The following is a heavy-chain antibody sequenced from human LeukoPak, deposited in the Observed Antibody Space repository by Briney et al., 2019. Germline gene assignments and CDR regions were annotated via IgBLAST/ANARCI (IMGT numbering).Heavy chain of an antibody. CDR2: FYYSGST. V-gene: IGHV4-59*01. D-gene: IGHD3-22*01. Sequence: SETLSLTCTVSGGSISSYHWSWIRQPPGKGPEWIGFFYYSGSTNYNPSLKSRVTISVDTSKNQFSLKLSSVTAADTAVYYCARDLDSSGYYFDYWGQGTLVTVSS. J-gene: IGHJ4*02. CDR3: ARDLDSSGYYFDY. CDR1: GGSISSYH.